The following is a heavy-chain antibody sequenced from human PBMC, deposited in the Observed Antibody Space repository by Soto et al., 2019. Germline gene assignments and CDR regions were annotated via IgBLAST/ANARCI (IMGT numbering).Heavy chain of an antibody. CDR2: IYYSGST. J-gene: IGHJ4*02. D-gene: IGHD6-19*01. CDR3: ARSLAVAGKSTRMDY. V-gene: IGHV4-39*01. Sequence: QLQLQESGPGLVKPSETLSLTCTVSGGSISSSRYYWGWIRQPPGKGLEWIGSIYYSGSTYYNPSLKSRVTISVDTSKNQLSLKLSSVTAADTAVYYCARSLAVAGKSTRMDYWGQGTLVTVSS. CDR1: GGSISSSRYY.